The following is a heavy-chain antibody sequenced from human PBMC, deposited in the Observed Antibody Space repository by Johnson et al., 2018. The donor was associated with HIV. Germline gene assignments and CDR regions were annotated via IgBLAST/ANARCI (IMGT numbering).Heavy chain of an antibody. D-gene: IGHD3/OR15-3a*01. Sequence: VQLVESGGGLVQPGGSLRLSCAASGFTFGNYWMRWVRQAPGKGLEWVANINQDGSEKYDVDSVKGRFTISRDNAKNATYLQMNSLRAEDTAVYYCAKEDWMPIWGQGTMVTVSS. CDR1: GFTFGNYW. CDR3: AKEDWMPI. J-gene: IGHJ3*02. CDR2: INQDGSEK. V-gene: IGHV3-7*05.